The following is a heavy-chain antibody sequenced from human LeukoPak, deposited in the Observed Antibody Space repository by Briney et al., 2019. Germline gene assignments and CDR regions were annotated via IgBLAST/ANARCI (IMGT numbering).Heavy chain of an antibody. CDR2: IYYRGST. Sequence: PSETLSLTCTVSGGSISSHTYYWGWIRQPPGKGLEWIGSIYYRGSTIYNPSLKSRVTISVDTSKNQFSLKVRSVTAADTAVYYCARQNDYTNPVVWFDPWGQGTLVTVSS. J-gene: IGHJ5*02. CDR1: GGSISSHTYY. D-gene: IGHD4-11*01. V-gene: IGHV4-39*01. CDR3: ARQNDYTNPVVWFDP.